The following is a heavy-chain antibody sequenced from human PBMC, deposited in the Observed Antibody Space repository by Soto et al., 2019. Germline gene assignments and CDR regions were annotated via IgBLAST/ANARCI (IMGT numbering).Heavy chain of an antibody. J-gene: IGHJ6*02. Sequence: SETLSLTCSVSGYSVTSSDYYWAWIRQPPGKGLEWIGSMFYSGLTYYNPSLKSRVTLSVDTSKNQFSMRLNSVTAADTAVYYCAPLSVSLSGPYGIHVWGQGTTVTVSS. D-gene: IGHD2-15*01. CDR2: MFYSGLT. CDR3: APLSVSLSGPYGIHV. CDR1: GYSVTSSDYY. V-gene: IGHV4-39*01.